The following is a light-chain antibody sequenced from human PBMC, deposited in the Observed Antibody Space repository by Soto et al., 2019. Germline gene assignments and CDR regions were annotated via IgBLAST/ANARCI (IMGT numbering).Light chain of an antibody. CDR2: DVR. CDR1: TSDIGAYEH. J-gene: IGLJ3*02. CDR3: ASKTTSSTVL. V-gene: IGLV2-14*03. Sequence: QAALTQPSSMSGSPGQSITISCTGTTSDIGAYEHVSWYQQRPGRAPKVLIYDVRIRPSEVSNRFSGSKSGDTASLTISGLQAGDEAVYYCASKTTSSTVLFGGGTQLTVL.